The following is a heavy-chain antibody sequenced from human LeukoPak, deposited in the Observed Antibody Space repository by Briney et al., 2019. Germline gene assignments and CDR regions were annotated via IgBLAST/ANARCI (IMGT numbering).Heavy chain of an antibody. CDR1: GFTFSSYG. V-gene: IGHV3-30*18. CDR2: ISYDGSNK. Sequence: GGSLRLSCAASGFTFSSYGMHWVRQAPGKGLEWVAVISYDGSNKYYADSVKGRFTISRDNSKNTLYLQMNSLRAEDTAVYYCAKDSGSYQGNAFDIWGQGTMVTVSS. CDR3: AKDSGSYQGNAFDI. D-gene: IGHD1-26*01. J-gene: IGHJ3*02.